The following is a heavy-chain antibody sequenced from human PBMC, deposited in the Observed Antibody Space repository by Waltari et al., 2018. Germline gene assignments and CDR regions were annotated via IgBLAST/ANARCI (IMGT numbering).Heavy chain of an antibody. J-gene: IGHJ4*02. CDR1: GFTFSSYA. CDR3: ARGRELR. Sequence: QVQLVESGGGVVQPGRSLRLSCPASGFTFSSYAMHWVRQAPGKGLEWVAVISYDGSNKYYADSVKGRFTISRDNSKNTLYLQMNSLRAEDTAVYYCARGRELRWGQGTLVTVSS. CDR2: ISYDGSNK. D-gene: IGHD1-26*01. V-gene: IGHV3-30-3*01.